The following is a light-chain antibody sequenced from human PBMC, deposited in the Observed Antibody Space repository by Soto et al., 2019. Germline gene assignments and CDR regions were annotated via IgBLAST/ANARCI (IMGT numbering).Light chain of an antibody. J-gene: IGLJ1*01. V-gene: IGLV2-14*01. CDR2: EVS. CDR1: SSDVGGYNY. Sequence: QSALTQPASVSGSPGQSITISCTGTSSDVGGYNYVSWYQQHPGKAPKLMIYEVSNRPSGVSNRFSGSKSGNTASLTISGLQAWDEAEYYRRPYYSSSIDYVFGTGTKLTVL. CDR3: RPYYSSSIDYV.